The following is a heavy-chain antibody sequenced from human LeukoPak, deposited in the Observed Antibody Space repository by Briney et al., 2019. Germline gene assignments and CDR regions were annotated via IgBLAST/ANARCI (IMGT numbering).Heavy chain of an antibody. J-gene: IGHJ4*02. CDR3: ANHYTGRLYYFDY. CDR1: GFTFSRNA. V-gene: IGHV3-23*01. Sequence: GGSLRLSCAASGFTFSRNAMGWVRQAAGKGLEGVSAINGSGNRTYYADSVKGRFTISRDNSKNTLYLQMNRLRAEDTAVYYCANHYTGRLYYFDYWGQGTLVTVSS. D-gene: IGHD4-11*01. CDR2: INGSGNRT.